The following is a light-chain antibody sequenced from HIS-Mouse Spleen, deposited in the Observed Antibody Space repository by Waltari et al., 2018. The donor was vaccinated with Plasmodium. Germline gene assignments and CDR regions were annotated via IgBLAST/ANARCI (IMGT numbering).Light chain of an antibody. Sequence: SYELTQPPSVSVSPGQTARITCSGDALPKQYAYWYQQKPGQAPVLGIYKDSERPSGIPGRFAGSSAGTTGTLTISGVQAEDEADYYCQSADSSGTYVVFGGGTKLTVL. CDR3: QSADSSGTYVV. CDR1: ALPKQY. CDR2: KDS. V-gene: IGLV3-25*03. J-gene: IGLJ2*01.